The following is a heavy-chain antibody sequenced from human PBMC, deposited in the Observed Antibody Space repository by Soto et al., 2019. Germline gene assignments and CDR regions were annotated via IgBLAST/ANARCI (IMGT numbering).Heavy chain of an antibody. CDR3: VRDPGRPNY. CDR2: IKQDGSEK. D-gene: IGHD3-10*01. V-gene: IGHV3-7*01. CDR1: GFTFSSYW. J-gene: IGHJ4*02. Sequence: EVQLVESGGGLVQPGGSLRLSCAASGFTFSSYWMSWVRQAPGKGLEWVASIKQDGSEKNYVDSLKGRFTISRDNAKNSLYLQMNSLRAEDTAVYYCVRDPGRPNYWGQGTLVTVSS.